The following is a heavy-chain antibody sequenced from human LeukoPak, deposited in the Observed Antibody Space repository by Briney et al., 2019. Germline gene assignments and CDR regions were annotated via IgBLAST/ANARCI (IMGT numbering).Heavy chain of an antibody. CDR1: GGTFSSYA. V-gene: IGHV1-69*06. Sequence: ASVKVSCKASGGTFSSYAISWVRQAPGQGLEWMGGIIPIFGTANYAQKFQGRVTMTEDTSTDTTYMDLSTLRSEDTAVYYCATLANGDFDYWGQGTLVTVSS. D-gene: IGHD2-21*01. J-gene: IGHJ4*02. CDR3: ATLANGDFDY. CDR2: IIPIFGTA.